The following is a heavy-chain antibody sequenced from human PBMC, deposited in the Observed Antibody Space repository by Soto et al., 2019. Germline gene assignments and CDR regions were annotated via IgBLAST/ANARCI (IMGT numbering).Heavy chain of an antibody. D-gene: IGHD1-7*01. V-gene: IGHV4-59*11. CDR1: GGSISSHY. CDR2: IYYSGST. Sequence: SETLSLTCTVSGGSISSHYWSWIRQPPGKGLEWIGYIYYSGSTNYNPSLKSRVTISVDTSKNQFSLKLSSVTAADTAVYYCAREGLTGTIGLYYYYGMDVWGQGTTVTVSS. CDR3: AREGLTGTIGLYYYYGMDV. J-gene: IGHJ6*02.